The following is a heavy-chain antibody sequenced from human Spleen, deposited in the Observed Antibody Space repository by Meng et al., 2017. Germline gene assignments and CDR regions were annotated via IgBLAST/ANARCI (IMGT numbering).Heavy chain of an antibody. CDR1: GDSISINHSY. J-gene: IGHJ5*02. V-gene: IGHV4-39*01. CDR3: VRSRAWVRTGFDP. D-gene: IGHD1/OR15-1a*01. CDR2: IVHSGLT. Sequence: QPQLQGSGPGRVKHSEPLSLACHVSGDSISINHSYWGWIRQPPGKGLEWSGSIVHSGLTYSTPSLESRVTVSVDTSRSQFSLELTSVTAADTAVYYCVRSRAWVRTGFDPWGQGTLVTVSS.